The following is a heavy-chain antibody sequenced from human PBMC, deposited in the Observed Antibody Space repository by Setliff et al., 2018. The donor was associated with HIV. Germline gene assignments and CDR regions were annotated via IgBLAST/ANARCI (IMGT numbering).Heavy chain of an antibody. J-gene: IGHJ3*01. Sequence: GPTLVNPTQALTLTCTFSGFSFSTNGVGVAWIRQPPGKALEWLAIIYWDDDKRYSPSLKRRLTIARDSSKNQVVLTMTNMDPVDTATYYCAHKAMLYVGAFDVWGQGTSVTVSS. V-gene: IGHV2-5*02. CDR2: IYWDDDK. D-gene: IGHD3-16*02. CDR3: AHKAMLYVGAFDV. CDR1: GFSFSTNGVG.